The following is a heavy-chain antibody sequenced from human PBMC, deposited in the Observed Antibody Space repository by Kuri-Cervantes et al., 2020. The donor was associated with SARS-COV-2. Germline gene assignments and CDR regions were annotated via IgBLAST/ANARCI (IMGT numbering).Heavy chain of an antibody. CDR1: GYSISSGYY. Sequence: SETLSLTCAVSGYSISSGYYWGWIRQPPGKGLEWIGSIYHSGSTYYNPSLKSRVTISVDTSKNQFSLKLSSVTAADTAAYYCARQGGIVVVPAALWGQGTLVTVSS. J-gene: IGHJ4*02. D-gene: IGHD2-2*01. CDR3: ARQGGIVVVPAAL. V-gene: IGHV4-38-2*01. CDR2: IYHSGST.